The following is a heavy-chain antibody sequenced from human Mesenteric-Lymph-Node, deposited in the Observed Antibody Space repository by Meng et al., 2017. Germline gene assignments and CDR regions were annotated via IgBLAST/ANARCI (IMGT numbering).Heavy chain of an antibody. D-gene: IGHD3-10*01. CDR3: ASVTMVRGVTWFDP. V-gene: IGHV1-46*01. J-gene: IGHJ5*02. Sequence: SVKVSCKASGYTFTSYYMHWVRQAPGQGLEWIEIINPSGGSTSYAQKFHGRVTMTRDTPTSTVYMELSSLESEDTAVYYCASVTMVRGVTWFDPWGQGTLVTVSS. CDR2: INPSGGST. CDR1: GYTFTSYY.